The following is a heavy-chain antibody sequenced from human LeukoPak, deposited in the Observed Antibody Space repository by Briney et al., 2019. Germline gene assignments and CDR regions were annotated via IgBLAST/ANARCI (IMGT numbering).Heavy chain of an antibody. CDR1: GDSISDDSVNKNNW. CDR2: VSLDGIT. D-gene: IGHD6-19*01. J-gene: IGHJ6*01. V-gene: IGHV4-4*02. CDR3: ARDSSAPRSYFALDV. Sequence: LGTLSLTCVSSGDSISDDSVNKNNWLNWVRQAPGKGLEWIGDVSLDGITNYNPSLLGRVTISLDKSAKQVSLRLTSVTATDTAIYYCARDSSAPRSYFALDVWGQGTTVTVSS.